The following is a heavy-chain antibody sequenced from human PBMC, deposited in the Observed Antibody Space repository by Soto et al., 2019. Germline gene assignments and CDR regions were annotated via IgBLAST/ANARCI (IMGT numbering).Heavy chain of an antibody. J-gene: IGHJ5*02. V-gene: IGHV3-21*01. CDR2: ISSSSSYI. D-gene: IGHD2-2*03. CDR3: ARDGYCSSTSCYDLWFDP. CDR1: GFTFSSYS. Sequence: GRSLRLSCAASGFTFSSYSMNWVRQAPGKGLEWVSSISSSSSYIYYADSVKGRFTISRDNAKNSLYLQMNSLRAEDTAVYYCARDGYCSSTSCYDLWFDPCGEGTLVTVSS.